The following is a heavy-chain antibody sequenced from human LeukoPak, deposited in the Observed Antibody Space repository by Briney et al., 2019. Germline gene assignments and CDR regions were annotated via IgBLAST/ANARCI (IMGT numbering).Heavy chain of an antibody. CDR1: GGSISSSTYY. D-gene: IGHD2-21*01. V-gene: IGHV4-39*07. CDR2: IFYSGST. Sequence: SETLSLTCTVSGGSISSSTYYWGWIRQPPGKGLEWIGTIFYSGSTYYNPSLKSRVTISVEVDTSKNQFSLKLSSVTAADTAVYYCAREVIAGGYFDYWGQGTLVTVSS. J-gene: IGHJ4*02. CDR3: AREVIAGGYFDY.